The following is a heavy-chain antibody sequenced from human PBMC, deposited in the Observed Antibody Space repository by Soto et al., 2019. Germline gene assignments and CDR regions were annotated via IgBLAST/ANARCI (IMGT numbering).Heavy chain of an antibody. CDR1: GGSISSYY. V-gene: IGHV4-59*01. J-gene: IGHJ5*01. CDR3: AAGVGMIRGVATKWFVP. Sequence: PSETLSLTCTVSGGSISSYYWSWIRQPPGKGLEWIGYIYYSGSTNYNPSLKSRVSISLDTAKRQFSLKLDSVTAADTAVYYCAAGVGMIRGVATKWFVPWDQGILVTVSS. D-gene: IGHD3-10*01. CDR2: IYYSGST.